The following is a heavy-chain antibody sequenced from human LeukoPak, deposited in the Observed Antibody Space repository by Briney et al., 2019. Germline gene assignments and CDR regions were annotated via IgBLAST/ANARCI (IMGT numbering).Heavy chain of an antibody. D-gene: IGHD2-2*01. V-gene: IGHV3-48*02. Sequence: PGGSLRLSCAASGFTFSSYEMNWVRQAPGKGLEWVSYISISSSTIYYGDSVKGRFTISRDNAKKSVYLQMDSLRDEDTAVYYCARELGYCTGTTCSVHYYGMDVWGQGTTVTVSS. CDR3: ARELGYCTGTTCSVHYYGMDV. CDR2: ISISSSTI. CDR1: GFTFSSYE. J-gene: IGHJ6*02.